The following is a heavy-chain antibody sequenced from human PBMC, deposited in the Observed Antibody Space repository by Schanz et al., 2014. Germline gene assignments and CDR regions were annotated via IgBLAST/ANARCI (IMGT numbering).Heavy chain of an antibody. V-gene: IGHV3-15*01. D-gene: IGHD1-26*01. CDR1: GLTFSSAW. J-gene: IGHJ6*02. CDR2: IQGGASAGTT. Sequence: EVQLVASGGGLVKPGGSLRLSCAVSGLTFSSAWMGWVRQAPGKGLEWLGRIQGGASAGTTDYAAPVKGRFTISRDDSKNTMYLQMNSLKTEDTAVYYCKWELHVYYGMDVWGQGTAVTVSS. CDR3: KWELHVYYGMDV.